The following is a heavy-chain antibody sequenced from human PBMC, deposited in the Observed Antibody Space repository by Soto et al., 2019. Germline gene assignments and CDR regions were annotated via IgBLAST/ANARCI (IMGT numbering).Heavy chain of an antibody. CDR3: ASWASGWVVGGSYGMDV. V-gene: IGHV1-18*04. CDR1: GYTFTSYG. CDR2: MTAYNGNT. J-gene: IGHJ6*02. Sequence: GASVKVSCKASGYTFTSYGISWGRQAPGQGLEWMGWMTAYNGNTNYAQKLQGRVTMTTDTSTTTAYMELRSLRSDDTAVYSCASWASGWVVGGSYGMDVWGQGTTVTVSS. D-gene: IGHD6-19*01.